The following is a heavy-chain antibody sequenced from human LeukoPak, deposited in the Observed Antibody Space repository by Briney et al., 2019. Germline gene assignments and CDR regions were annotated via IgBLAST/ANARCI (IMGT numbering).Heavy chain of an antibody. CDR2: ISSSSSYI. Sequence: KPGGSLRLSCAASGFTFSSYSMNWVRQAPGKGLEWVSSISSSSSYIYDADSVKGRFTISRDNAKNSLYLQMNSLRAEDMAVYYCARDTGYSSGWARPFDYWGQGTLVTVSS. CDR3: ARDTGYSSGWARPFDY. D-gene: IGHD6-19*01. J-gene: IGHJ4*02. V-gene: IGHV3-21*01. CDR1: GFTFSSYS.